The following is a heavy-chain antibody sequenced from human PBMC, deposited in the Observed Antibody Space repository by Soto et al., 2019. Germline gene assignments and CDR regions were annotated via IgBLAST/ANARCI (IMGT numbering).Heavy chain of an antibody. J-gene: IGHJ3*02. CDR2: ILADYKT. Sequence: GALRLSCAASGFTFSDYTMSWVRQAPGKVLESISTILADYKTYYADSVKGRFTISRDNSKNTLYLQMNSLRAEDTAVYYCAKPVFEGCGGDCWIPPPPDAFDIWGQGTMVTVSS. D-gene: IGHD2-21*02. V-gene: IGHV3-23*01. CDR3: AKPVFEGCGGDCWIPPPPDAFDI. CDR1: GFTFSDYT.